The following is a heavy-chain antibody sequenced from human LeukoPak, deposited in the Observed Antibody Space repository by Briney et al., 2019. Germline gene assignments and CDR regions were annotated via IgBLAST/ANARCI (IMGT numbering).Heavy chain of an antibody. CDR2: IKQDGSEK. D-gene: IGHD3-3*01. J-gene: IGHJ3*02. CDR1: GFTFSSYW. CDR3: ARDRDKYYDFWSGSDAFDI. Sequence: PGGSLRLSCAASGFTFSSYWMSWVRQAPGKGLEWVANIKQDGSEKYYVDSVRGRFTISRDNAKNSLYLQMNSLRAEDTAVYYCARDRDKYYDFWSGSDAFDIWGQGTMVTVSS. V-gene: IGHV3-7*01.